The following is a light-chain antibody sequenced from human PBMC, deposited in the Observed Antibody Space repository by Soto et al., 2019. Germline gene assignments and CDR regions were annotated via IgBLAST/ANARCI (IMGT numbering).Light chain of an antibody. CDR3: QQWGSSSWT. Sequence: EIVLTQSPGTLSLSPGERATLSCRASQSVSSTYLAWYQQKPGQAPRLLIYGASTRATGIPDRFSGSGSGTDFPLTISRLEAEDFAVYYCQQWGSSSWTFGQGTKVEIK. V-gene: IGKV3-20*01. J-gene: IGKJ1*01. CDR1: QSVSSTY. CDR2: GAS.